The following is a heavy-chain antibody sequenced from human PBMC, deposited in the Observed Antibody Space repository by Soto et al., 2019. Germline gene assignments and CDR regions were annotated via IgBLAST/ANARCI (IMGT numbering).Heavy chain of an antibody. D-gene: IGHD3-10*01. J-gene: IGHJ4*02. V-gene: IGHV4-31*03. CDR3: ARGREEAGGPFDY. Sequence: QVQLQESGPGLVKPSQTLSLTCSVSGASISSGNYYWSWIRQHPGKGLEWIGYIYYTGSTYYNPSLRSRITISEDMSKNHFSLRLRSVTAADTAVYSCARGREEAGGPFDYWGQGTLVTVSS. CDR1: GASISSGNYY. CDR2: IYYTGST.